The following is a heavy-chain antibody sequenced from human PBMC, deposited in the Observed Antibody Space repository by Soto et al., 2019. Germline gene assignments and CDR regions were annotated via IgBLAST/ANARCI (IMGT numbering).Heavy chain of an antibody. D-gene: IGHD3-10*01. Sequence: GGSLRLSCAASGFTFSSYAMHWVRQAPGKGLEWVAVISYDGSNKYYADSVKGRFTISRDNSKNTLYLQMNSLRAEDTAVYYCAREGGSGSYVIDYWGQGTLVTVSS. CDR3: AREGGSGSYVIDY. CDR1: GFTFSSYA. CDR2: ISYDGSNK. J-gene: IGHJ4*02. V-gene: IGHV3-30-3*01.